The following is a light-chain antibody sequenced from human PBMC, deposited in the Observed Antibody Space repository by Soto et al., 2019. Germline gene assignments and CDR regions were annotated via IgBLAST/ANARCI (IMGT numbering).Light chain of an antibody. V-gene: IGKV1-9*01. CDR1: QGISSH. CDR2: AAS. CDR3: QQRSNWPA. Sequence: IQLTQSPSSLSASVGDRVTISCRASQGISSHLAWYQQKPGKAPRLLIYAASNRATGIPARFSGSGSGTDFTLTISSLEPEDFAVYYCQQRSNWPAFGQGTRLEIK. J-gene: IGKJ5*01.